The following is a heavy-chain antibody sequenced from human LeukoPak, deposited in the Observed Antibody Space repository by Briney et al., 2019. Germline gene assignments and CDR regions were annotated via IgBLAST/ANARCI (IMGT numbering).Heavy chain of an antibody. V-gene: IGHV3-21*06. CDR3: ARFGGGYGMDV. J-gene: IGHJ6*02. CDR1: GLTFSSYS. Sequence: GGSLTLSRVASGLTFSSYSMNWVRQAGGKGLECVSSISSSSSYIYYVDSVKGRFTISRHNAKNSLYLQMNCLRAEDTAVYYCARFGGGYGMDVWGQGTTVTVSS. CDR2: ISSSSSYI. D-gene: IGHD2-15*01.